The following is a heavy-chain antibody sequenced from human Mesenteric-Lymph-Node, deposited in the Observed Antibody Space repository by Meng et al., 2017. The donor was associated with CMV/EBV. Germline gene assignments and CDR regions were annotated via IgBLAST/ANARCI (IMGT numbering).Heavy chain of an antibody. V-gene: IGHV1-3*01. Sequence: SGYTFTNYAIHWVRQAPGQRLEWMGWINAGNGNTKYSQRFQGRVTITRGTSATTADMELSSLRSEDTAVYYCARGVLWFGELSPLGYWGQGTLVTVSS. CDR3: ARGVLWFGELSPLGY. J-gene: IGHJ4*02. CDR2: INAGNGNT. D-gene: IGHD3-10*01. CDR1: GYTFTNYA.